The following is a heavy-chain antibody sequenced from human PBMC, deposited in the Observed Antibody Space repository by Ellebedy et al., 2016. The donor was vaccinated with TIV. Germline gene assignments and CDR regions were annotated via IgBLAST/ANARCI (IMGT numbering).Heavy chain of an antibody. CDR2: IYSSGIT. D-gene: IGHD3/OR15-3a*01. J-gene: IGHJ4*02. Sequence: GESLKISCAVSGFTVSANYMSWVRQAPGKGLEWVSIIYSSGITYYPDSVKGRFTISRDNSKNTVSLQMNSLRAEDTAVYYCSRVDLGLAFHYWGRGTLDTVSS. V-gene: IGHV3-53*01. CDR1: GFTVSANY. CDR3: SRVDLGLAFHY.